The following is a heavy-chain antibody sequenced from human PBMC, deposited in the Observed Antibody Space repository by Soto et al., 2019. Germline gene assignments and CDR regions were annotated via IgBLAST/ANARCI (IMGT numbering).Heavy chain of an antibody. Sequence: PGGSLRLSCAAPGFPFSGFHMNWVRRAPGRGLEGVEYITSSNETKYNQDSVKGRFTISRDNGKNSLFLQMNSLRDEDTAVYYCARVVVVIPPGYYYAMDVWGQGTTVTVSS. CDR1: GFPFSGFH. J-gene: IGHJ6*02. V-gene: IGHV3-48*02. CDR2: ITSSNETK. D-gene: IGHD3-22*01. CDR3: ARVVVVIPPGYYYAMDV.